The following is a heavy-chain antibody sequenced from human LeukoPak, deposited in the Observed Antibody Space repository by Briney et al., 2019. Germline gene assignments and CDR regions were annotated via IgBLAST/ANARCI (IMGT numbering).Heavy chain of an antibody. D-gene: IGHD1-26*01. CDR3: ARASSGRYFAFIDY. V-gene: IGHV3-7*01. J-gene: IGHJ4*02. CDR2: INQDASEK. CDR1: GLIFSNYW. Sequence: GGSLRLSCAASGLIFSNYWMGWVRQAPGKGLEGVASINQDASEKYYVDSVKGRFTIARDNANNSLYLQMNSLRVDDTAVYYCARASSGRYFAFIDYWGQGILVTVSS.